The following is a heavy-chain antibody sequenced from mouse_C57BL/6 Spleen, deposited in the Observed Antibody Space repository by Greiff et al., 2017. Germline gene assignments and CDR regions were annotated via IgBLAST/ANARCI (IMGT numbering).Heavy chain of an antibody. V-gene: IGHV1-9*01. CDR3: ARAYYYGSSYDYYAMDY. Sequence: QVQLKESGAELMKPGASVKLSCKATGYTFTGYWIEWVKQRPGHGLEWIGEILPGSGSTNYNEKFKGKATFTADTSSNTAYMQLSSLTTEASAIYYCARAYYYGSSYDYYAMDYWGQGTSVTVSS. CDR2: ILPGSGST. CDR1: GYTFTGYW. D-gene: IGHD1-1*01. J-gene: IGHJ4*01.